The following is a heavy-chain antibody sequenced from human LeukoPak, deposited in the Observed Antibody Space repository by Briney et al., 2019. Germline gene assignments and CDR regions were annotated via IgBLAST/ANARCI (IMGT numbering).Heavy chain of an antibody. CDR1: EFTFSTYP. J-gene: IGHJ4*02. CDR3: ANLSSGYATDF. D-gene: IGHD5-12*01. V-gene: IGHV3-23*01. CDR2: ISDGAATT. Sequence: GGSLRLSCAASEFTFSTYPMSWARQAPGKGLEWVSLISDGAATTYYADSVKGRFTISRDNSKNTLYLQMISLRAEDTAVYYCANLSSGYATDFWGQGTLVTVSS.